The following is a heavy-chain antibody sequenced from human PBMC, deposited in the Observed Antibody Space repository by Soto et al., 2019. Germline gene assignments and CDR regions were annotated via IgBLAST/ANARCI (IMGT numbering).Heavy chain of an antibody. CDR2: IYYSGST. CDR1: GGSVSSGSYY. CDR3: ARYGPHRDLHSFRTRRSSDL. V-gene: IGHV4-61*01. D-gene: IGHD1-1*01. J-gene: IGHJ2*01. Sequence: LSLTCTVSGGSVSSGSYYWSWIRQPPGKGLEWIGYIYYSGSTNYNPSLKSRVTISVDTSKNQFSLKLSSVTAADTAVYYCARYGPHRDLHSFRTRRSSDL.